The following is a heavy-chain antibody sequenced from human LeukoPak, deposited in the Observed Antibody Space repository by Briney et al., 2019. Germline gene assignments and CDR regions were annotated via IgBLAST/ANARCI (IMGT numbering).Heavy chain of an antibody. V-gene: IGHV4-61*08. D-gene: IGHD3-10*01. CDR1: GGSISSGGYY. CDR3: ARSGXYGSHPFDY. J-gene: IGHJ4*02. Sequence: PSQTLSLTCAVSGGSISSGGYYWSWIRQPPGTGLECIGYIYYNGNTNYSPSLKSRVAISIDTSKNQFSLKLNSVTVADTAVYYCARSGXYGSHPFDYWGQGSLVTVSS. CDR2: IYYNGNT.